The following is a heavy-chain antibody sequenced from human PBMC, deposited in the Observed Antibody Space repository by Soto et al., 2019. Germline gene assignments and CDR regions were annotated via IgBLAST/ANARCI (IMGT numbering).Heavy chain of an antibody. Sequence: PGGSLRLSCAASGFTFSNSAMSWVRQAPGKGLDWVSSISDSGVSTYYADSVKGRFTISRDNSKSTLYLQMNSLRADDTAVYYCAKETYSGSSYFDYWGQGTLVTVSS. CDR3: AKETYSGSSYFDY. CDR1: GFTFSNSA. V-gene: IGHV3-23*01. D-gene: IGHD1-26*01. CDR2: ISDSGVST. J-gene: IGHJ4*02.